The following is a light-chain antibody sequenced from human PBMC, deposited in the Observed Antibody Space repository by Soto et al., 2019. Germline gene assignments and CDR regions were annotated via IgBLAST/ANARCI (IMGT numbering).Light chain of an antibody. J-gene: IGKJ1*01. CDR1: QSVRSN. V-gene: IGKV3-15*01. CDR3: QQYGSPVT. Sequence: EIVMTQSPATLSASPGERATLSCRASQSVRSNLAWYQQKPGQAPRLLIYGASTRATGIPARFSGSGSGTEFTLSIGSLQSEDFAVYYCQQYGSPVTFGQGTKVDIK. CDR2: GAS.